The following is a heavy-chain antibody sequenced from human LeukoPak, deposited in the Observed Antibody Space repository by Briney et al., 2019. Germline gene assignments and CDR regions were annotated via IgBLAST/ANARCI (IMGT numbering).Heavy chain of an antibody. J-gene: IGHJ4*02. Sequence: SETLSLTCTVSGASITNYFWTWIRQPAGKGLEYIGRIYTDGNTNYNPSLKSRVTMSVDTSKNQFSLKLSSVTAADTAVYYCARVDILTGYHSEYWGQGTLVTVSS. D-gene: IGHD3-9*01. CDR2: IYTDGNT. CDR1: GASITNYF. CDR3: ARVDILTGYHSEY. V-gene: IGHV4-4*07.